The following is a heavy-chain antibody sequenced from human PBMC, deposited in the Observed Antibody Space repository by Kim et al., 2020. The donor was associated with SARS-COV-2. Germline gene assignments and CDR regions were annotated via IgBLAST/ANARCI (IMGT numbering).Heavy chain of an antibody. J-gene: IGHJ6*02. V-gene: IGHV3-53*04. D-gene: IGHD3-16*01. CDR3: ARGLMGLDV. Sequence: GGSLRLSCAASKFTVSKNYMTWVRQAPGKGLECVSVIYSDGSTSYADSVKGRFTISRHNSKNTLHLQMNSLRREDTAVYYCARGLMGLDVWGQGTTVTVSS. CDR1: KFTVSKNY. CDR2: IYSDGST.